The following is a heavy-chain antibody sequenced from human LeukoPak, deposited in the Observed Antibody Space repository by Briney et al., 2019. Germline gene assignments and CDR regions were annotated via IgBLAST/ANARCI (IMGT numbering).Heavy chain of an antibody. CDR1: GYTFTSYG. CDR3: ARWDGTRWFGGPHFDY. D-gene: IGHD3-10*01. CDR2: ISAYNGNT. J-gene: IGHJ4*02. Sequence: ASVKVSCKASGYTFTSYGISWVRQAPGQGLEWMGWISAYNGNTHYAQKLQGRVTMTTDTSTTTAYMELRSLRSDVTAVYYCARWDGTRWFGGPHFDYWGQGTLVTVSS. V-gene: IGHV1-18*01.